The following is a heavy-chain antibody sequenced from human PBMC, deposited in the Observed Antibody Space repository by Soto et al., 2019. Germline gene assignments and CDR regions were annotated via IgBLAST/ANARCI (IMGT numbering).Heavy chain of an antibody. CDR1: GFTFTTDW. CDR3: ARSHN. J-gene: IGHJ1*01. Sequence: GGSLRLSCLTSGFTFTTDWMSWVRQVPGKGLEWVANINQDGGQRKYVDSVRGRFTISRDNAEKSLYLQMDSLRVEDTAVYYCARSHNWGQGTLVTVSS. V-gene: IGHV3-7*01. CDR2: INQDGGQR.